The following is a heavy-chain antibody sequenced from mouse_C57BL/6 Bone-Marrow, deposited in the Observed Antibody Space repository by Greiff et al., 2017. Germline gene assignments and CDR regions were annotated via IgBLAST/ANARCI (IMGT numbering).Heavy chain of an antibody. CDR3: ARAGYSLDWFAY. V-gene: IGHV1-69*01. D-gene: IGHD2-12*01. Sequence: QLQQPGAELVMPGASVKLSCKASGYTFTSYWMHWVKQRPGQGLEWIGEIDPSDSYTNYNQKFKGKSTLTVDKSSSTAYMQLSSLTSEDSAVYYCARAGYSLDWFAYWGQGTLVTVSA. J-gene: IGHJ3*01. CDR1: GYTFTSYW. CDR2: IDPSDSYT.